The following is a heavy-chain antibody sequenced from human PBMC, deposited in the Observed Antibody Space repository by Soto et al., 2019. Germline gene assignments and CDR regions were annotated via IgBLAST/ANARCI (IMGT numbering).Heavy chain of an antibody. V-gene: IGHV4-39*01. J-gene: IGHJ4*02. CDR2: IYFGGST. D-gene: IGHD5-18*01. CDR1: GGSISSSTYY. CDR3: ARHSGYNYFYNVYY. Sequence: QLQLQESGPGLLKTSETLSLSCTVSGGSISSSTYYWGWIRQPPGKGLEWIGSIYFGGSTYYNPSLNSRVTISVDSSKNQFSLRVISVTAADTAVYYCARHSGYNYFYNVYYWGQGTLLSVSS.